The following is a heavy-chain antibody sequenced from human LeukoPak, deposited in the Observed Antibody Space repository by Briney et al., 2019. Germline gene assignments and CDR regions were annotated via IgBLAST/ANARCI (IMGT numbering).Heavy chain of an antibody. V-gene: IGHV4-4*02. D-gene: IGHD4-17*01. CDR1: GGSISSSNW. J-gene: IGHJ4*02. CDR2: IYHSGST. CDR3: ARGMSAVTTHFDY. Sequence: RSSETLSLTCAVSGGSISSSNWWSWVRQPPGKGLEWIGEIYHSGSTNYNPSLKSRVTISVDKSKNQFSLKLSSVTAADTAVYYCARGMSAVTTHFDYWGQGTLVTVSS.